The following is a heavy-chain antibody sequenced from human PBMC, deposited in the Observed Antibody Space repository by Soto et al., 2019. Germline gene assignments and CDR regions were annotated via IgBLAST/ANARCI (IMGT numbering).Heavy chain of an antibody. Sequence: SETLSLTCAVSGASISGSYYYWAWLRQSPGKGPEWIGSVFYTGFTSYNPSLESRVSVSVDTSKSQFSLRLSAVTAADTAVYYCATSQKGYNWNYFDHWGQGALVTVSS. D-gene: IGHD1-20*01. CDR3: ATSQKGYNWNYFDH. CDR2: VFYTGFT. CDR1: GASISGSYYY. V-gene: IGHV4-39*01. J-gene: IGHJ4*02.